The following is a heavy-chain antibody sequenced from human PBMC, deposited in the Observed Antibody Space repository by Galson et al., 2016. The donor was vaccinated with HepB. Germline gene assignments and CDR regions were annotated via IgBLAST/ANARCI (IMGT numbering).Heavy chain of an antibody. J-gene: IGHJ4*02. CDR1: GFTFTNYA. Sequence: SLRLSCAASGFTFTNYAMSWVRQAPGKGLEWVSAISGGGGSTYYADSVKGRFTISRDNSKNTVYLQMNSLRAEDTALYYCAKSLNWNNHLLLFWGQGSLVTVSS. D-gene: IGHD1/OR15-1a*01. V-gene: IGHV3-23*01. CDR2: ISGGGGST. CDR3: AKSLNWNNHLLLF.